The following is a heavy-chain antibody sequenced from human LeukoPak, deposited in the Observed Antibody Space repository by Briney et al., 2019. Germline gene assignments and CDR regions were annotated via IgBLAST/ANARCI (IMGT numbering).Heavy chain of an antibody. Sequence: SVKVSCKASGGTFSSYAISWVRQAPGQGLEWMGGIIPIFGTANYAQKLQGRVTMTTDTSTSTAYMELRSLRSDDTAVYYCARLSQTYYDFWSGSDTPFDYWGQGTLVTVSS. J-gene: IGHJ4*02. V-gene: IGHV1-69*05. CDR1: GGTFSSYA. CDR3: ARLSQTYYDFWSGSDTPFDY. D-gene: IGHD3-3*01. CDR2: IIPIFGTA.